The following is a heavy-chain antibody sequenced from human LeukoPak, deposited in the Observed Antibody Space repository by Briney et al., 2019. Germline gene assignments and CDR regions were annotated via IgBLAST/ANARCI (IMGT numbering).Heavy chain of an antibody. CDR1: GGTFSSYA. Sequence: ASVKVSCKASGGTFSSYAVSWVRQAPGQGLEWMGGIIPIFGTANYAQKFQGRVTITADKSTSTAYMELSSLRSDDTAVYYCAREGPYCSGGSCPDWFDPWGQGTLVTVSS. D-gene: IGHD2-15*01. CDR3: AREGPYCSGGSCPDWFDP. V-gene: IGHV1-69*06. CDR2: IIPIFGTA. J-gene: IGHJ5*02.